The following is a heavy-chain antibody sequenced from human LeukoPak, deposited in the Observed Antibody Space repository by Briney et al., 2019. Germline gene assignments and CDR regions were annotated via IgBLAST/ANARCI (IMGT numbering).Heavy chain of an antibody. CDR3: ARGYYDFWSGYSNWFDP. J-gene: IGHJ5*02. Sequence: VASVKVSCKASGYTFTGYYMHWVRQAPGQGLEWMGWINPNSGGTNYAQKFQGRVSMTRDTSISTAYMELSRLRSDDTAVYYCARGYYDFWSGYSNWFDPWGQGTLVTVSS. CDR1: GYTFTGYY. D-gene: IGHD3-3*01. CDR2: INPNSGGT. V-gene: IGHV1-2*02.